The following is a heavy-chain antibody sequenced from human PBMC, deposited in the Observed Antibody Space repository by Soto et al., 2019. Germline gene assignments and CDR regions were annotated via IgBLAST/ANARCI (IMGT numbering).Heavy chain of an antibody. V-gene: IGHV1-18*04. D-gene: IGHD1-20*01. CDR1: GYTFTTYG. J-gene: IGHJ4*02. Sequence: QVQLVQSGAEVKKPGASVKVSCKAFGYTFTTYGITWVRQAPGQGLEWMGWINPYNHNTYYAQKIQGRLTMTTDTSTNTAYMELRSLRSDDSAIYYCARAEKWVTGNMGGYWGQGTVVTVSS. CDR3: ARAEKWVTGNMGGY. CDR2: INPYNHNT.